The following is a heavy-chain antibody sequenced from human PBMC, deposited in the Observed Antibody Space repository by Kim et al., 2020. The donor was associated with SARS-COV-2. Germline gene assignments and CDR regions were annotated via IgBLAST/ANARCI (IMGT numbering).Heavy chain of an antibody. CDR3: ASGYCSSTSCYFSYYYGMDV. CDR2: IYSGGST. D-gene: IGHD2-2*03. J-gene: IGHJ6*02. V-gene: IGHV3-53*01. Sequence: GGSLRLSCAASGFTVSSNYMSWVRQAPGKGLEWVSVIYSGGSTYYADSVKGRFTISRDNSKNTLYLQMNSLRAEDTAVYYCASGYCSSTSCYFSYYYGMDVWGQGTTLTVS. CDR1: GFTVSSNY.